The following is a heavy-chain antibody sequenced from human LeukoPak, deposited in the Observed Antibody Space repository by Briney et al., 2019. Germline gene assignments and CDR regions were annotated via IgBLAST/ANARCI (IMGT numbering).Heavy chain of an antibody. D-gene: IGHD3-3*01. V-gene: IGHV3-7*01. CDR1: GFTFSSYW. J-gene: IGHJ6*02. CDR3: ASMWDYDFWSGYLAHYGMDV. CDR2: IKQDGSEK. Sequence: GGSLRLSCAASGFTFSSYWMNWVRQAPGKGLEWVANIKQDGSEKYYVDSVKGRFTISRDNAKNSLYLQMNSLRDEDTAVYYCASMWDYDFWSGYLAHYGMDVWGQGTTVTVSS.